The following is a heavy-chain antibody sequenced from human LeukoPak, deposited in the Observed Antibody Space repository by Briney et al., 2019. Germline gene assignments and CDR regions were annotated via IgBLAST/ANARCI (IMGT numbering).Heavy chain of an antibody. CDR2: IKQDGSEK. V-gene: IGHV3-7*01. D-gene: IGHD6-13*01. J-gene: IGHJ4*02. CDR3: ASWAGTAAGFSGPFDY. Sequence: GGSLRLSCAVSGFTFSSSYMNWVRQAPGKGLEWVANIKQDGSEKYYVDSVKGRFTISRDNAQNSLYLQMNSLRAEDTAVYYCASWAGTAAGFSGPFDYWGQGTLVTVSS. CDR1: GFTFSSSY.